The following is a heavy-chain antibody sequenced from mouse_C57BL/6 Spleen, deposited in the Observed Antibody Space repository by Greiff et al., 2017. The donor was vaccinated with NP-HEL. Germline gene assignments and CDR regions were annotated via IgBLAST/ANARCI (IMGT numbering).Heavy chain of an antibody. J-gene: IGHJ2*01. CDR3: ARKTAQATYPDY. CDR2: ILPGRGST. Sequence: VKLVESGAELMKPGASVKLSCKATGYTFTGYWIECVKQRPGHGLEWIGEILPGRGSTNYNEKFKGKATFTAETSSNTDYMQLSSLTTEDSAIYYCARKTAQATYPDYWGQGTTLTVSS. V-gene: IGHV1-9*01. CDR1: GYTFTGYW. D-gene: IGHD3-2*02.